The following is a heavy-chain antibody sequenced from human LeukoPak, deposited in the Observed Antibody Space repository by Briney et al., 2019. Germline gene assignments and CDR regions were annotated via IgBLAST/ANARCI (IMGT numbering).Heavy chain of an antibody. J-gene: IGHJ2*01. CDR3: ARQREGYFDL. Sequence: SETLSLTCTVSGGSISSYYWSWIRQTPGKGLEWIGEINHSGSTTYNPSLKSRITVSVLTSKNQFSLKLSSVSAADTAVYYCARQREGYFDLWGRGTRVTVSS. CDR1: GGSISSYY. CDR2: INHSGST. V-gene: IGHV4-34*01.